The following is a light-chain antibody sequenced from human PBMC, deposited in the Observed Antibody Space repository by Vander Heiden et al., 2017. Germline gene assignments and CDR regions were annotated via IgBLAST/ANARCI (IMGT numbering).Light chain of an antibody. CDR1: QDISNY. V-gene: IGKV1-33*01. CDR2: DAS. Sequence: DIQMTQSPSSLSASVGDRVTITCQASQDISNYLNWYQQKPGKAPKLLIYDASNLETGVPSRFSGSGYGKDFTFTISSRQQEDIASYYCQQHENLPLFTFGHGTKVDIK. J-gene: IGKJ3*01. CDR3: QQHENLPLFT.